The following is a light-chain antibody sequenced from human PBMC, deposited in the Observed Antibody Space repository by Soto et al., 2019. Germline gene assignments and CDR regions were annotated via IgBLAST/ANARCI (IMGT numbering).Light chain of an antibody. Sequence: QSALTQPASVSGSPGQSITISCTGTSSDIGVYDFVSWYQQHPGRAPKLLIYDVTNRPSGISDRFSGSTSGNTASLTISGLQPEDEADYYCSSYTTSTTRVFGGGTKLTVL. CDR1: SSDIGVYDF. CDR3: SSYTTSTTRV. V-gene: IGLV2-14*01. J-gene: IGLJ3*02. CDR2: DVT.